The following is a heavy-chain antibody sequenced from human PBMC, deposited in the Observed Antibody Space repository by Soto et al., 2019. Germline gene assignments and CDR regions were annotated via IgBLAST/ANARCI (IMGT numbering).Heavy chain of an antibody. D-gene: IGHD6-13*01. CDR1: GFTVSSNY. CDR3: ASRYSSTWYYFGY. J-gene: IGHJ4*02. CDR2: IHSGGST. Sequence: GSLRLSCAASGFTVSSNYMSWVRQASGKGLEWVSVIHSGGSTYYADSVKGIFTISRDNSKNTLYLQMNSLRAEDTAVYYCASRYSSTWYYFGYWGQGT. V-gene: IGHV3-66*01.